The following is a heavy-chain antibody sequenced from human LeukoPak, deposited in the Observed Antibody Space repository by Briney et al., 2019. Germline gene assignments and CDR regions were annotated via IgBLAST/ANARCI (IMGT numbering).Heavy chain of an antibody. Sequence: PGGSLRLSCAASGFTFSNYGMHWVRQAPGTGLEWVTVIAYDGSYKYYADSVKGRFTISRDNSKNTLYLQMNSLRAEDTAVYYCAKMVREFYTISYYFGYWGQGTLVTVSS. V-gene: IGHV3-30*18. CDR1: GFTFSNYG. D-gene: IGHD2-8*01. CDR2: IAYDGSYK. CDR3: AKMVREFYTISYYFGY. J-gene: IGHJ4*02.